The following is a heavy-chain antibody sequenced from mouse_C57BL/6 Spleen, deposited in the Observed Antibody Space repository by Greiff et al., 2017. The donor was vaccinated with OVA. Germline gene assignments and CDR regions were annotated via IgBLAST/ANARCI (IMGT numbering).Heavy chain of an antibody. Sequence: EVQRVESGAELVRPGASVKLSCTASGFNIKDDYMHWVKQRPEQGLEWIGWIDPENGDTEYASKFQGKATITADTSSNTAYLQLSSLTSEDTAVYYCTTYYGSLFAYWGQGTLVTVSA. CDR1: GFNIKDDY. D-gene: IGHD1-1*01. CDR2: IDPENGDT. V-gene: IGHV14-4*01. J-gene: IGHJ3*01. CDR3: TTYYGSLFAY.